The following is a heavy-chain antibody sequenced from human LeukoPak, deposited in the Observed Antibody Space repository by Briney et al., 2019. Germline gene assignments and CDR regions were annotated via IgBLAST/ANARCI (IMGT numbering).Heavy chain of an antibody. J-gene: IGHJ4*02. D-gene: IGHD3-9*01. V-gene: IGHV2-70*01. CDR2: NEWDDDK. CDR3: ARILTGYFDY. CDR1: GLSLSTSGMG. Sequence: ESGPTLVHPTPALTLTCTFSGLSLSTSGMGVSWIRQPPEKALEWLALNEWDDDKYYITSLKTRLTISKDTSKNQVVLTMTNMDPVDTATYYCARILTGYFDYWGQGTLVTVSS.